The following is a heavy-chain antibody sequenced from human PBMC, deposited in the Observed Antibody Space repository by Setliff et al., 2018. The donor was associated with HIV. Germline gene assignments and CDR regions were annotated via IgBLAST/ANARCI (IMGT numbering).Heavy chain of an antibody. CDR3: AKAYSSGWYYFDY. CDR1: GFTFSSYG. J-gene: IGHJ4*02. Sequence: GESLRLSCAASGFTFSSYGMHWVRQAPGKGLEWVAVIWYDGSNKYYADSVKGRFTISRDNSKNTLYLQMNSLRAEDTAVYYCAKAYSSGWYYFDYWGQGTLVTVSS. V-gene: IGHV3-33*06. CDR2: IWYDGSNK. D-gene: IGHD6-19*01.